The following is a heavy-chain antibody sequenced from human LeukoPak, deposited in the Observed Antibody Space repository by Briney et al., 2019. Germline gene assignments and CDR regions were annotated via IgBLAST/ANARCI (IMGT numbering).Heavy chain of an antibody. CDR2: ISGSGGST. V-gene: IGHV3-23*01. J-gene: IGHJ4*02. Sequence: GGSLRLSCAAPGFTFSSYAMSWVRQAPGKGLEWVSAISGSGGSTYYADSVKGRFTISRDNSKNTLYLQMNSLRAEDTAVYYCAKDLRLRVVSGSFGWGQGTLVTVSS. CDR3: AKDLRLRVVSGSFG. CDR1: GFTFSSYA. D-gene: IGHD3-10*01.